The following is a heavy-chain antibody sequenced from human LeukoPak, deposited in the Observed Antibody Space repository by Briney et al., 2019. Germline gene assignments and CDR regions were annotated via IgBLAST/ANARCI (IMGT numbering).Heavy chain of an antibody. V-gene: IGHV3-23*01. CDR2: ISGNGDDT. CDR1: GFTFSANP. D-gene: IGHD1-7*01. Sequence: PGGSLRLSCAASGFTFSANPMSWVRQAPGKGLEWVSSISGNGDDTYYAASVEGRLTISRDNSKNTLYVQVNSLRAEDTAVYYCAKGAATKPFDSWGQGTLVTVSS. CDR3: AKGAATKPFDS. J-gene: IGHJ4*02.